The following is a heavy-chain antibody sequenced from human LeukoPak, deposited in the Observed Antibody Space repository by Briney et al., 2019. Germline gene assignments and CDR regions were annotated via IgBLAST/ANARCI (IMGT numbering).Heavy chain of an antibody. V-gene: IGHV5-51*01. J-gene: IGHJ3*02. CDR3: ARQVYCSSTSCYDAFDI. Sequence: GESLKISCKGSGYSFSNFWIGWVRQMPGKGLEWMGVIYPGDSDTRYSPSFQGQVTISADKSISTAYLQWSSLKASDTATYYCARQVYCSSTSCYDAFDIWGQGTMVTVSS. CDR1: GYSFSNFW. D-gene: IGHD2-2*01. CDR2: IYPGDSDT.